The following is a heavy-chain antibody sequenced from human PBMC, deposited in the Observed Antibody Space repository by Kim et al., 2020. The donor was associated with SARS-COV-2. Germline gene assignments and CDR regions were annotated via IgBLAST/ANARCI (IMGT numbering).Heavy chain of an antibody. CDR3: ASRSGWTNDAFDI. J-gene: IGHJ3*02. D-gene: IGHD6-19*01. Sequence: GESLKISCKGSGYSFTSYWIGWVRQMPGRGLEWMGIIYPGDSDTRYSPSFQGQVTISADKSISTAYLQWSSLKASDTAMYYCASRSGWTNDAFDIWGQGTMVTVSS. V-gene: IGHV5-51*01. CDR2: IYPGDSDT. CDR1: GYSFTSYW.